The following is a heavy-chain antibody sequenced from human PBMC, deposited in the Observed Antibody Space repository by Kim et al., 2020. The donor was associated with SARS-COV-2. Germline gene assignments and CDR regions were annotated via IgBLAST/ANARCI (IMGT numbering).Heavy chain of an antibody. CDR3: ARRPLWDSPRALDLFDY. D-gene: IGHD3-10*01. CDR1: GGSISSSSYY. J-gene: IGHJ4*02. Sequence: SETLSLTCTVSGGSISSSSYYWGWIRQPPGKGLEWIGSIYYSGSTYYNPSLKSRVTISVDTSKNQFSLKLSSVTAADTAVYYCARRPLWDSPRALDLFDYWGQGTLVTVSS. CDR2: IYYSGST. V-gene: IGHV4-39*01.